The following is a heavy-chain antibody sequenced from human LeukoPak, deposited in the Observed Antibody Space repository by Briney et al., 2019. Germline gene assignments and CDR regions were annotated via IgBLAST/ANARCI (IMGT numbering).Heavy chain of an antibody. CDR2: ILAYNGNT. V-gene: IGHV1-18*01. D-gene: IGHD3-9*01. CDR1: GYSFTNYG. CDR3: ARVHYDILTGYSYFDY. Sequence: ASVKVSCKASGYSFTNYGISWVRQAPGQGLEWMGWILAYNGNTRYAQKVQGRVTMTTDTSTSTAYMELRSLRSDDTAVYYCARVHYDILTGYSYFDYWGQGTLVTVSS. J-gene: IGHJ4*02.